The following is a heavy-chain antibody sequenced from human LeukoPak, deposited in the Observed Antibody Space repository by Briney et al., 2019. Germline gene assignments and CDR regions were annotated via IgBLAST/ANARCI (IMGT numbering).Heavy chain of an antibody. V-gene: IGHV1-18*01. D-gene: IGHD4-17*01. Sequence: GASVKVSFKCSGYTFTNYGFTWVRQAPGQGLEWVGWISAYNGNTNTAQRFQDRVTMTTDTSTNTAYMELRSLRCDDTAVYYCARAQTCTVTAPWDYWGQGPLVTVSS. CDR3: ARAQTCTVTAPWDY. J-gene: IGHJ4*02. CDR2: ISAYNGNT. CDR1: GYTFTNYG.